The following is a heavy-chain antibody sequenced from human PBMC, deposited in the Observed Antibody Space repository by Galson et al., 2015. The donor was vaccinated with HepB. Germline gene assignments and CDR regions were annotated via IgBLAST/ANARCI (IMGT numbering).Heavy chain of an antibody. V-gene: IGHV3-30*04. D-gene: IGHD1-14*01. Sequence: SLRLSCAASGFTFNRYTMYWVRQAPGKGLEWVALISYDGRDQYYSASVKGRFTISRDTSNSTVSLQMNSLRPDDTAVYFCAREPSLSPGFDYWGQGTLVTVSS. CDR3: AREPSLSPGFDY. CDR1: GFTFNRYT. J-gene: IGHJ4*02. CDR2: ISYDGRDQ.